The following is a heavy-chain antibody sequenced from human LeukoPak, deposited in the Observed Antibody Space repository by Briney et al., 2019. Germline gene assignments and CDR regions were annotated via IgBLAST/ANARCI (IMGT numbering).Heavy chain of an antibody. CDR1: GGTFSSYA. V-gene: IGHV1-69*04. Sequence: ASVKVSRKASGGTFSSYAISWVRQAPGQGLEWMGRIIPILGIANYAQKFQGRVTITADKSTSTAYMELSSLRSEDTAVYYCARVGVDSGYDYGWFDPWGQGTLVTVSS. D-gene: IGHD5-12*01. CDR2: IIPILGIA. J-gene: IGHJ5*02. CDR3: ARVGVDSGYDYGWFDP.